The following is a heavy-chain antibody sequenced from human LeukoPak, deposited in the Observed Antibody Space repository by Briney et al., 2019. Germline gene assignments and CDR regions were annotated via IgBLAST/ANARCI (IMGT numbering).Heavy chain of an antibody. V-gene: IGHV1-24*01. Sequence: ASVKVSCKVSGYSLTELYLHWVRQAHGTGLEWMGGFDPEDGETIYAQKFQGRVNMTEATSKDTSYMELSSLRSEDTAVYYGAIAPSDYYDSSGYWGFDYWGEGTLVTVSS. CDR1: GYSLTELY. CDR3: AIAPSDYYDSSGYWGFDY. J-gene: IGHJ4*02. CDR2: FDPEDGET. D-gene: IGHD3-22*01.